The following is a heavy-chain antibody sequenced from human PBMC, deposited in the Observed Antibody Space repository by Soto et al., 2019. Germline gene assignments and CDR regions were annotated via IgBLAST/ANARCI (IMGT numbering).Heavy chain of an antibody. J-gene: IGHJ5*02. CDR3: AKTIAVSGTVLS. CDR1: GFTFSSYP. Sequence: PGGSLRLSCAASGFTFSSYPMSWVRQAPGKGQEWVSAISGSGGSTYYADSVKGRFTISRDNSKNTLYLQMNSLRAEDTAVYYCAKTIAVSGTVLSWGQGTLVTVSS. V-gene: IGHV3-23*01. CDR2: ISGSGGST. D-gene: IGHD6-19*01.